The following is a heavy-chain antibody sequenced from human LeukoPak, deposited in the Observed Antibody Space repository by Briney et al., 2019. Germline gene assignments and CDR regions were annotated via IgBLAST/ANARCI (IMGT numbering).Heavy chain of an antibody. CDR1: GFTFDDYA. V-gene: IGHV3-9*01. Sequence: GRSLRLSCAASGFTFDDYAMHWVRQAPGKGLEWVSGISWNSGSIGYADSVKGRFTISRDNAKNSLYLQMNSLRADDTAAYYCARVPRYGSGSYYSLDHWGQGTLVTVSS. D-gene: IGHD3-10*01. CDR3: ARVPRYGSGSYYSLDH. CDR2: ISWNSGSI. J-gene: IGHJ4*02.